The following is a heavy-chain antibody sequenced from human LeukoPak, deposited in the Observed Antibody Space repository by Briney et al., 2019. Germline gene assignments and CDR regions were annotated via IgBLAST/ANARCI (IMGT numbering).Heavy chain of an antibody. CDR2: ISGSGGST. CDR3: AKGYYGSGSYGWFDY. Sequence: QTGGSLRLSCAASGFTFSSYGMNWVRQAPGKGLEWVSAISGSGGSTYYADSVKGRFTISRDNSKNTLFLHMNSLRAEDTAVYSCAKGYYGSGSYGWFDYWGQGTLVTVSS. D-gene: IGHD3-10*01. CDR1: GFTFSSYG. J-gene: IGHJ4*02. V-gene: IGHV3-23*01.